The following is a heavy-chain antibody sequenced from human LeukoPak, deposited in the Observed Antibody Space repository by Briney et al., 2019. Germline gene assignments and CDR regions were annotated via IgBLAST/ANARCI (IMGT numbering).Heavy chain of an antibody. CDR2: INPSGGST. V-gene: IGHV1-46*01. J-gene: IGHJ4*02. CDR1: GYTFTGYY. D-gene: IGHD6-19*01. Sequence: ASVKVSCKASGYTFTGYYMHWVRQAPGQGLEWMGIINPSGGSTSYAQKFQGRVTMTRDTSTSTVYMELSRLRSDDTAIYYCARGHTSGWYGEGYYFDYWGQGTLVTVSS. CDR3: ARGHTSGWYGEGYYFDY.